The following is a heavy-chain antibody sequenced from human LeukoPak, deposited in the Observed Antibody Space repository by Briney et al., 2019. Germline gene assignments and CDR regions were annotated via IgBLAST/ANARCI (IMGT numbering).Heavy chain of an antibody. CDR1: GFTFSSYA. J-gene: IGHJ4*02. D-gene: IGHD3-22*01. CDR3: AKDYDSSGYNHGFDY. V-gene: IGHV3-23*01. CDR2: ISGSGGST. Sequence: GGSLRLSCAASGFTFSSYAMSWVRQAPGKGLEWVSAISGSGGSTYYADSVKGRFTISRDNSKNTLYLQMNSLRAEDTAVYYCAKDYDSSGYNHGFDYWGQGTLVTVSS.